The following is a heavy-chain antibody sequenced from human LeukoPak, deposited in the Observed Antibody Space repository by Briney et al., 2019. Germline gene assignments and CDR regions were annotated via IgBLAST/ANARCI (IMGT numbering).Heavy chain of an antibody. CDR2: ISGYNGNT. CDR3: ARNVGSYYSPGAFDI. Sequence: ASVKVSCKASGYSLKNYGISWVRQAPGQGLEWMGWISGYNGNTNYAQKLQGRVTVTTDTSTSTAYMELRSLRSDDTAIYYCARNVGSYYSPGAFDIWGQGTMVTVSS. V-gene: IGHV1-18*01. CDR1: GYSLKNYG. D-gene: IGHD1-26*01. J-gene: IGHJ3*02.